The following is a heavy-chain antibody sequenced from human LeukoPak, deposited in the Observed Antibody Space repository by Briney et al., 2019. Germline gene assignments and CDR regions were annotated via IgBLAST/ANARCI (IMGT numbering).Heavy chain of an antibody. D-gene: IGHD3-10*01. V-gene: IGHV4-34*01. CDR1: GGSFSGYY. CDR2: INHRGST. Sequence: SETLSLTCVVYGGSFSGYYWSWTRQSPGKGLEWIGEINHRGSTNYNPSLKRRVTMSVDTSKNQFSLKLSSVTAADTAVYYCARMRYGSGSYTYFDYWGQGTLVTVSS. CDR3: ARMRYGSGSYTYFDY. J-gene: IGHJ4*02.